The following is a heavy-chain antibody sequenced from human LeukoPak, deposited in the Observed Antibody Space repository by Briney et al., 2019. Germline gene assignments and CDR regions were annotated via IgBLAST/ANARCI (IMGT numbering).Heavy chain of an antibody. V-gene: IGHV4-61*01. Sequence: SETLSLTCTVSGGSVSSGSYYWSWIRQPPGKGLEWIGYIYYSGSTNYNPSLKSRVTISVDTSKNQFSLKLSSVTAADTAVYYCARAEDESSSFDYWGQGTLVTVSS. CDR2: IYYSGST. D-gene: IGHD2-15*01. CDR1: GGSVSSGSYY. J-gene: IGHJ4*02. CDR3: ARAEDESSSFDY.